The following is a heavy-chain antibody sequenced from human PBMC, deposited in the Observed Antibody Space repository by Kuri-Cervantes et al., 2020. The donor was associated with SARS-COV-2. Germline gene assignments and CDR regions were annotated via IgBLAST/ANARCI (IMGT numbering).Heavy chain of an antibody. Sequence: GESLKISCAASGFTFSSYAMSWVRQAPGKGLEWVSAISGSGGSTYYADSVKGRFTISRDNSKDTLYLQMNSLKTEDTAVYYCTTDMVGSVLGYYYYGMDVWGQGTTVTVSS. CDR1: GFTFSSYA. CDR3: TTDMVGSVLGYYYYGMDV. D-gene: IGHD4/OR15-4a*01. J-gene: IGHJ6*02. CDR2: ISGSGGST. V-gene: IGHV3-23*01.